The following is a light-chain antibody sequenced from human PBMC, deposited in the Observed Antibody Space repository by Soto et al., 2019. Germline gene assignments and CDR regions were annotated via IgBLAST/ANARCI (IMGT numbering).Light chain of an antibody. V-gene: IGKV1-39*01. CDR3: QQSHIAPYT. J-gene: IGKJ2*01. Sequence: DIQMTQSPSSLSASVGDRVTITCRASQSITTYLNWYQQKPGEVPKLLIFGASYLRSGVPSRFSGSGSGTHFALTITSLQPEDFATYFCQQSHIAPYTFGQGTNL. CDR2: GAS. CDR1: QSITTY.